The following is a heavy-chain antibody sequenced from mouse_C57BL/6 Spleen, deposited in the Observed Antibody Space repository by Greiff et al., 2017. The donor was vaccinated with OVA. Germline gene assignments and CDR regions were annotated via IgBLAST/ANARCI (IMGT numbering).Heavy chain of an antibody. Sequence: VKLMESGPGLVQPSQSLSITCTVSGFSLTSYGVHWVRQSPGKGLEWLGVIWSGGSTDYNAAFISRLSISKDNSKRQVFFKMNSLQADDTAIYYCARNDYGSSSYAMDYWGQGTSVTVSS. J-gene: IGHJ4*01. D-gene: IGHD1-1*01. CDR2: IWSGGST. CDR1: GFSLTSYG. V-gene: IGHV2-2*01. CDR3: ARNDYGSSSYAMDY.